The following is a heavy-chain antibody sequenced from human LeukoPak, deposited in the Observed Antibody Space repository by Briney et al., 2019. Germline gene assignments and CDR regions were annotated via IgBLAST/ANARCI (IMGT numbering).Heavy chain of an antibody. CDR2: IYYSGST. D-gene: IGHD3-10*01. V-gene: IGHV4-31*03. J-gene: IGHJ5*02. CDR1: GGSISSGGYY. Sequence: PSQTLSLTCTVSGGSISSGGYYWSWIRQHPGKGLEWIGYIYYSGSTYYNPSLKSRVTISVDTSKNQFSLKLSSVTAADTAVYYCAFIHHYGSASWFDPWGQGTLVTVSS. CDR3: AFIHHYGSASWFDP.